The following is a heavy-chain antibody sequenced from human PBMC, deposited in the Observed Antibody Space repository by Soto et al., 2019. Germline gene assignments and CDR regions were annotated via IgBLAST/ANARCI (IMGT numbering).Heavy chain of an antibody. J-gene: IGHJ5*02. Sequence: GGSLRLCCAVSGVTFNNYGMHWVRQAPGKGLEWVALISQDGSNKYHADCVKGRFTISRDNSKNTLYLQMNILRAEDTAVYYCAKDRPVKARSGSLSSWGQGTLVTVSS. CDR2: ISQDGSNK. D-gene: IGHD3-10*01. CDR1: GVTFNNYG. CDR3: AKDRPVKARSGSLSS. V-gene: IGHV3-30*18.